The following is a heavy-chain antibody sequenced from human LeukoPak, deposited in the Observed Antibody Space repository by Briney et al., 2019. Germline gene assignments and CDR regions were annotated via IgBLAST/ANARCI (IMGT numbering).Heavy chain of an antibody. J-gene: IGHJ4*02. D-gene: IGHD2-15*01. Sequence: PGGSLRLSCAASGFTFSSYEMNWVRQAPGKGLEWVSYISSSADTIYYADSVKGRFTISRDNAENSLYLQMNSLRAEDTAVYYCARDQRCSVTSCSPPSLDYWSQGTLVTVSS. CDR2: ISSSADTI. CDR3: ARDQRCSVTSCSPPSLDY. CDR1: GFTFSSYE. V-gene: IGHV3-48*03.